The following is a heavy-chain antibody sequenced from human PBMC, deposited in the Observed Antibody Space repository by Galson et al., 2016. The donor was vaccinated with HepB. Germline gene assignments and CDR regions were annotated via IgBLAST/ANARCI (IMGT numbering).Heavy chain of an antibody. V-gene: IGHV3-11*06. D-gene: IGHD5-24*01. Sequence: SLRLSCAASGFNLKDHYMSWVRQAPGKGLEWVAYISSTGSYTNYPDYLKGRFIISRNNAENSLYLQMNSLRGEDTAVYYCAREGDDPDAFDVWGQGTAVTVSS. CDR1: GFNLKDHY. CDR2: ISSTGSYT. CDR3: AREGDDPDAFDV. J-gene: IGHJ3*01.